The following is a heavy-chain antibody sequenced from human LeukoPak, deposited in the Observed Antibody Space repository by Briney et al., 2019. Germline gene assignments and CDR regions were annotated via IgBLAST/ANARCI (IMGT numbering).Heavy chain of an antibody. CDR1: GFTVSSNY. CDR2: IYSGGST. CDR3: ARDTYDSRESNWFDP. V-gene: IGHV3-66*02. Sequence: PGGSLRLSCAASGFTVSSNYMSWVRQAPGKGLEWFSVIYSGGSTYYADSVKGRFTISRDNSKNTLYLQMNSLRAEDTAVYYCARDTYDSRESNWFDPWGQGTLVTVSS. D-gene: IGHD3-22*01. J-gene: IGHJ5*02.